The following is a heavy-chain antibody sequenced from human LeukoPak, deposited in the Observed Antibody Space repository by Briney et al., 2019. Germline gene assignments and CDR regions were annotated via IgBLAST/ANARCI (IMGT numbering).Heavy chain of an antibody. CDR1: GYTFTGYY. D-gene: IGHD5-18*01. CDR3: ASTPRGYSYGQLYHFDY. CDR2: INPNSGGT. J-gene: IGHJ4*02. Sequence: ASVKVSCKASGYTFTGYYMHWVRQAPGQGLEWMGWINPNSGGTNYAQKFQGRVTMTRVTSSSTAYMELSRLRSDDTAVYYCASTPRGYSYGQLYHFDYWGQGTLVTVSS. V-gene: IGHV1-2*02.